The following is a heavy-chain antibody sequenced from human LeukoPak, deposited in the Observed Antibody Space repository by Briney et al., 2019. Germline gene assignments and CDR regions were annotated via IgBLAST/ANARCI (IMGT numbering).Heavy chain of an antibody. J-gene: IGHJ4*02. Sequence: THGESLKISCKGSGYRFTSYWISWVRQMPGKGLELMGRIDPSDSYTNYSPSFQGHVTISADKSISTAYLPWSSLKASDTAMYYCARHPHCSGGTCLSAFDHWGQGTLVTVSS. CDR3: ARHPHCSGGTCLSAFDH. CDR1: GYRFTSYW. CDR2: IDPSDSYT. D-gene: IGHD2-15*01. V-gene: IGHV5-10-1*01.